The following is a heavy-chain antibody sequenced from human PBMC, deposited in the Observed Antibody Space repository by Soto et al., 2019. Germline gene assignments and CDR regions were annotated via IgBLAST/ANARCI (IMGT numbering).Heavy chain of an antibody. J-gene: IGHJ4*02. V-gene: IGHV1-69*08. CDR3: ARDDSGWLIPP. CDR1: GGTFNSHT. Sequence: QVQLVQSGAEVKKPGSSVKVSCKASGGTFNSHTISWVRQAPGQGLEWMGRIIPLLGSTTYARNFQGRVTITADKTTSTAYLELNSLSSDDRAGYYCARDDSGWLIPPWGQGTRVTVSS. CDR2: IIPLLGST. D-gene: IGHD6-19*01.